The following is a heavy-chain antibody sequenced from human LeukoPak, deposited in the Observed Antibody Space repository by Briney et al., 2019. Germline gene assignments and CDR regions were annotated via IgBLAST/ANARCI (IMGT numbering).Heavy chain of an antibody. D-gene: IGHD5-12*01. V-gene: IGHV3-23*01. CDR2: ISGSGGIT. Sequence: PGGSLRLSCAASGFTFSRYAMSWVRQAPGKGLEWVSSISGSGGITYHADSLKGRFTISRDNSKNTLYLQMNSLRAEDTAVYYCAKEHSGYDPSYMDVWGKGTTVTISS. J-gene: IGHJ6*03. CDR1: GFTFSRYA. CDR3: AKEHSGYDPSYMDV.